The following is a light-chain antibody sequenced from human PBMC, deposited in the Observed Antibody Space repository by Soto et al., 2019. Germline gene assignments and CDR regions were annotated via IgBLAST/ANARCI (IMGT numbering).Light chain of an antibody. CDR2: HTS. CDR1: QTVNSR. J-gene: IGKJ1*01. CDR3: HQRQSWPRT. Sequence: EIVLTQSPATLSSSRGERATLSCRASQTVNSRLAWYQHKPGQAPRLLIYHTSNRATGIPARFSGSGSGTDFTLTISSLEPEDFAVYYCHQRQSWPRTFGQGTKVDI. V-gene: IGKV3-11*01.